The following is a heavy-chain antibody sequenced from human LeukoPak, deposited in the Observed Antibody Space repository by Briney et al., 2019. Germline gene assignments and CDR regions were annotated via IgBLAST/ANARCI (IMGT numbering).Heavy chain of an antibody. D-gene: IGHD3-22*01. CDR2: IDPSDSYT. Sequence: GESLRISCKGSGYSFPSYWITWVRQMPGKGLEWMGKIDPSDSYTNYSPSFQGHVTFSADRSISTAYLQLSSLKASDTAMYYCARRYYDSTGYYYDAFDIWGQGTMVTVSS. J-gene: IGHJ3*02. CDR3: ARRYYDSTGYYYDAFDI. CDR1: GYSFPSYW. V-gene: IGHV5-10-1*01.